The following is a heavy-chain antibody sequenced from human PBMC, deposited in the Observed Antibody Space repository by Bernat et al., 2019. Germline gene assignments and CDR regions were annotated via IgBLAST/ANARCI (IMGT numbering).Heavy chain of an antibody. V-gene: IGHV1-18*01. CDR1: GYTFTSYG. D-gene: IGHD2-2*01. CDR2: ISAYNGNT. CDR3: ARDRYCSSTSCYELRAFDI. J-gene: IGHJ3*02. Sequence: QVQLVQSGAEVKKPGASVKVSCKASGYTFTSYGISWVRQVPGQGLEWMGWISAYNGNTNYAQKLQGRVTMTTDTSTSTAYMELRSLRSDDTAVYYCARDRYCSSTSCYELRAFDIWGKGTMVTVSS.